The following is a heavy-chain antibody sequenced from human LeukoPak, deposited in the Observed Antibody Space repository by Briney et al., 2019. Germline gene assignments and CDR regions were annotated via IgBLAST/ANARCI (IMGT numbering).Heavy chain of an antibody. Sequence: GGSLRLSCAASGFTFSSYAMSWVRQAPGKGLEWVSVIYSGGSTYYADSVKGRFTISRDNSKNTLYLQMNSLRAEDTAVYYCARVSGDPYGMDVWGQGTTVTVSS. V-gene: IGHV3-53*01. CDR2: IYSGGST. CDR1: GFTFSSYA. D-gene: IGHD2-15*01. J-gene: IGHJ6*02. CDR3: ARVSGDPYGMDV.